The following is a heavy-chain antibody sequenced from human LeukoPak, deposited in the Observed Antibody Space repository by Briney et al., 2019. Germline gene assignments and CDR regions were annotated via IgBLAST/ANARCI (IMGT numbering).Heavy chain of an antibody. V-gene: IGHV1-69*01. Sequence: SVKVSCEASGGTFNSYAISWARQAPGQGLEWMGGIIPIFGTANYAQKFQGRVTITADESTSTAYMELSSLRSEDTAVYYCARDKGYSYGFGAQLDYWGQGTLVTVSS. CDR1: GGTFNSYA. D-gene: IGHD5-18*01. CDR3: ARDKGYSYGFGAQLDY. J-gene: IGHJ4*02. CDR2: IIPIFGTA.